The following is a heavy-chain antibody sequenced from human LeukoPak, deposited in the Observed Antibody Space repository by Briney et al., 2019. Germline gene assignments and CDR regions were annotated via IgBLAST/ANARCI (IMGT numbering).Heavy chain of an antibody. J-gene: IGHJ3*02. CDR3: ARGHPASWHPGAFDI. CDR2: IYYSGST. D-gene: IGHD5-12*01. Sequence: SETLSLTCTVSGGSISSYYWSWIRQPPGKGLEWIGYIYYSGSTNYNPSLKSRVTISVDTSKNQFSLKLSSVTAADTAVYYCARGHPASWHPGAFDIWGQGTMVTVSS. CDR1: GGSISSYY. V-gene: IGHV4-59*01.